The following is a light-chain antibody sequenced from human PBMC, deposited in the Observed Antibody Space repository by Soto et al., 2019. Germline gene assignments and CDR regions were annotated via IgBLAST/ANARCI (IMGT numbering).Light chain of an antibody. CDR1: QSISSY. J-gene: IGKJ1*01. CDR2: AAS. V-gene: IGKV1-17*01. CDR3: LQHNSYPWT. Sequence: MTQSPSTLSVSPGEGATFSCRASQSISSYLNWYQQKPGKAPKLLIYAASSLQSGVPSRFSGSGSGTEFTLTISSLQPEDFATYYCLQHNSYPWTFGQGTKV.